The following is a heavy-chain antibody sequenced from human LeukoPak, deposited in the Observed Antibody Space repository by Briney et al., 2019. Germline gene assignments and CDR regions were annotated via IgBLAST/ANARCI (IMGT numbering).Heavy chain of an antibody. J-gene: IGHJ3*02. D-gene: IGHD3-10*01. Sequence: VASVKVSCKAPGGTFSSYAISWVRQAPGQGLEWMGGIIPIFGTANYAQKFQGRVTITADESTSTAYMELSSLRSEDTAVYYCARDSGSGGFDIWGQGTMVTVSS. CDR1: GGTFSSYA. V-gene: IGHV1-69*01. CDR3: ARDSGSGGFDI. CDR2: IIPIFGTA.